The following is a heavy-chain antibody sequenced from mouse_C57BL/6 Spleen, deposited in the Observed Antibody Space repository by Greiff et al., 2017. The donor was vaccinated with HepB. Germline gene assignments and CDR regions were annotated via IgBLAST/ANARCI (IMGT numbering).Heavy chain of an antibody. V-gene: IGHV1-80*01. CDR2: IYPGDGDT. CDR3: ARRRYGSSPSWFAY. J-gene: IGHJ3*01. Sequence: QVHVKQSGAELVKPGASVKISCKASGYAFSSYWMNWVKQRPGKGLEWIGQIYPGDGDTNYNGKFKGKATLTADKSSSTAYMQLSSLTSEDSAVYFCARRRYGSSPSWFAYWGQGTLVTVSA. CDR1: GYAFSSYW. D-gene: IGHD1-1*01.